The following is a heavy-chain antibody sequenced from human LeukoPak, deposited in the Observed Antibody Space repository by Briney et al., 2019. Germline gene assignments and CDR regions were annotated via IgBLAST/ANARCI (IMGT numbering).Heavy chain of an antibody. V-gene: IGHV1-24*01. J-gene: IGHJ4*02. CDR2: FDPEDGET. CDR1: GYTFTSYG. CDR3: ATGYGDHEGIDY. D-gene: IGHD4-17*01. Sequence: ASVKVSCKASGYTFTSYGISWVRQAPGKGLEWMGGFDPEDGETIYAQKFQGRVTMTEDTSTDTAYMELSSLRSEDTAVYYCATGYGDHEGIDYWGQGTLVTVSS.